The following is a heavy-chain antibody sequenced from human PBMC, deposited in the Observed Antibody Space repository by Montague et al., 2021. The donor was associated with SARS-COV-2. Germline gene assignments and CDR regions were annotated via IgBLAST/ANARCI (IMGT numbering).Heavy chain of an antibody. V-gene: IGHV4-39*01. Sequence: SETLSLTCTVSGGSISSPVYYWGWIRQPPGKGLEWIGSISYTGRTYYNPSLRSRVSFSMDTSKDHFSLSLSSVTVADTAVYFCARQLSSYCATNKCYPCYFDGWGQGALVTVSS. J-gene: IGHJ4*03. D-gene: IGHD2-8*01. CDR2: ISYTGRT. CDR1: GGSISSPVYY. CDR3: ARQLSSYCATNKCYPCYFDG.